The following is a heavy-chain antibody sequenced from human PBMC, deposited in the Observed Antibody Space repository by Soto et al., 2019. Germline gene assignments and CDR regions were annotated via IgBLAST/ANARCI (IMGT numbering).Heavy chain of an antibody. Sequence: QPGGSLRLSCAASGFTFSNYAMSWVRQAPGKGLEWVSGITGSGDRSFYTDSVQGRLRISRDNSLNTLSLHLNSLRAEDTAIYYCAKDSYASESSYGRAGPRVVGLFDSWGQGTLVTVSS. V-gene: IGHV3-23*01. CDR2: ITGSGDRS. CDR3: AKDSYASESSYGRAGPRVVGLFDS. CDR1: GFTFSNYA. D-gene: IGHD3-10*01. J-gene: IGHJ4*02.